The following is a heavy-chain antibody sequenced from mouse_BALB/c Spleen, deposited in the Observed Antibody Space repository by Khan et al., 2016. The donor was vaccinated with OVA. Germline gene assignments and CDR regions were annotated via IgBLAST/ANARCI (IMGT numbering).Heavy chain of an antibody. J-gene: IGHJ2*01. Sequence: EVQLQESGPGLVKPSQSLSLTCTVTGYSITSDYAWNWIRQFPGNKLEWMGYISYSGNTNYNPSLKSRISITRDTSKNQFFLQLNSVTTEDTATYYRARVYGGDFDYWGQGTTLPVSS. D-gene: IGHD2-10*02. V-gene: IGHV3-2*02. CDR2: ISYSGNT. CDR1: GYSITSDYA. CDR3: ARVYGGDFDY.